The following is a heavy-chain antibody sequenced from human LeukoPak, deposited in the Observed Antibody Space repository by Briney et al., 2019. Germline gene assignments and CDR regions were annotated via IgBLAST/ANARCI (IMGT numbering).Heavy chain of an antibody. V-gene: IGHV3-7*01. D-gene: IGHD1-14*01. CDR3: AREVWGPEY. J-gene: IGHJ4*02. CDR2: IKQDGSDK. Sequence: GGSLRLSCAASGFTFTKYWMTWVRQAPGKGLEWVGNIKQDGSDKNYMDSVKGRFTISRDNTKNSVYLQMSSLRAEDTAVYYCAREVWGPEYWGQGTLVTVSS. CDR1: GFTFTKYW.